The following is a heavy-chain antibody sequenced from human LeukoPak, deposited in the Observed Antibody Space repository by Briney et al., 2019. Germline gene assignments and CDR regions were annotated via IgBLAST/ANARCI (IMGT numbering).Heavy chain of an antibody. D-gene: IGHD3-22*01. CDR3: ARDPAENYYDSSGFYYYY. CDR2: ISAYNGNT. CDR1: GYTFTSYG. Sequence: ASVKVSCKASGYTFTSYGISWVRQAPGQGLEWMGWISAYNGNTNYAQKLQGRVTMTTDTSTSTAYMELRSLRSDDTAVYYCARDPAENYYDSSGFYYYYWGQGTLVTVSS. J-gene: IGHJ4*02. V-gene: IGHV1-18*01.